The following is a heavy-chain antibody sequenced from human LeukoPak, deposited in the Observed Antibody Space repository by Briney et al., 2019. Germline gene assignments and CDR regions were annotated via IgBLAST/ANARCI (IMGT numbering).Heavy chain of an antibody. CDR1: GYTFTNYG. CDR2: INPNSGGT. V-gene: IGHV1-2*02. CDR3: ARDLEGGVYDSSGYTIDY. D-gene: IGHD3-22*01. J-gene: IGHJ4*02. Sequence: GASVKVSCKASGYTFTNYGISWVRQAPGQGLEWMGWINPNSGGTNYAQKFQGRVTMTRDTSISTAYMELSRLRSDDTAVYYCARDLEGGVYDSSGYTIDYWGQGTLVTVSS.